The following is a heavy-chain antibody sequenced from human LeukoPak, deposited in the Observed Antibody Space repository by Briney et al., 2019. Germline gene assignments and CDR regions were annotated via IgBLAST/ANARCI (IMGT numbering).Heavy chain of an antibody. CDR2: INPSGGST. V-gene: IGHV1-46*01. CDR1: GYTFTSYG. Sequence: ASVKVSCKASGYTFTSYGISWARQAPGQGLEWMGIINPSGGSTSYAQKFQGRVTMTRDTSTSTVYMELSSLRSEDTAVYYCARGPSTSRIMITFGGVMVLDYWGQGTLVTVSS. J-gene: IGHJ4*02. CDR3: ARGPSTSRIMITFGGVMVLDY. D-gene: IGHD3-16*01.